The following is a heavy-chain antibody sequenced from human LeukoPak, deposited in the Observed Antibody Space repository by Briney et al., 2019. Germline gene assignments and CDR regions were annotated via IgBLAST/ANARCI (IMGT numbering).Heavy chain of an antibody. V-gene: IGHV3-7*03. CDR1: GFTFSSYW. CDR2: IKQDGSEK. J-gene: IGHJ3*02. CDR3: AKALRYNWNDSEDAFDI. Sequence: GGSLRLSCAASGFTFSSYWMSWVRQAPGKGLEWVANIKQDGSEKYYVDSVKGRFTISRDNAKNSLYLQMNSLRAEDMALYYCAKALRYNWNDSEDAFDIWGQGTMVTVSS. D-gene: IGHD1-1*01.